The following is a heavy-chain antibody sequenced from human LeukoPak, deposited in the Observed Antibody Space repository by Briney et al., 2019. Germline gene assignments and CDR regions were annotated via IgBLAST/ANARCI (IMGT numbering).Heavy chain of an antibody. D-gene: IGHD2-2*01. J-gene: IGHJ4*02. V-gene: IGHV3-66*02. CDR2: IYSGGST. CDR3: ARDIVVVPAARDY. Sequence: PGGSLRLSCAASGFTVSSNYMSWVRQAPGKGLEWVSVIYSGGSTYYADSVKGRFTISRDNSMNTLYLQMNSLRAEDTAVYYCARDIVVVPAARDYWGQGTLVTVSS. CDR1: GFTVSSNY.